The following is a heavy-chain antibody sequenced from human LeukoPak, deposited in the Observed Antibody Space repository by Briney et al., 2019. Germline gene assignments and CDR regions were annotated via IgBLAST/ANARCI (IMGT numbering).Heavy chain of an antibody. CDR1: GYTFTGYY. D-gene: IGHD4/OR15-4a*01. CDR3: ARDQGDDYLFRFDP. J-gene: IGHJ5*02. Sequence: ASVKVSCKTSGYTFTGYYVHWVRQAPGQGLEWMGWINTNTGNPTYAQGFTGRFVFSLDTSVSTAYLQISNLKAEDTAVYYCARDQGDDYLFRFDPWGQGTLVTVSS. V-gene: IGHV7-4-1*02. CDR2: INTNTGNP.